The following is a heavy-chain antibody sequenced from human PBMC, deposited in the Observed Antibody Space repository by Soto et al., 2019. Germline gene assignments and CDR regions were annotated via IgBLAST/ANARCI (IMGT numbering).Heavy chain of an antibody. CDR1: GFSLSTSGVG. CDR3: ALYQLLKGRANWFDP. CDR2: IYWDDDK. J-gene: IGHJ5*02. Sequence: QITLKESGPTLVKPTQTLTLTCTFSGFSLSTSGVGVGWIRQPPGKALEWLALIYWDDDKRYSPSLKSRLTITKDTSKNQVVLTLTNMDPVDTATYYCALYQLLKGRANWFDPWGQGTLVTVSS. D-gene: IGHD2-2*01. V-gene: IGHV2-5*02.